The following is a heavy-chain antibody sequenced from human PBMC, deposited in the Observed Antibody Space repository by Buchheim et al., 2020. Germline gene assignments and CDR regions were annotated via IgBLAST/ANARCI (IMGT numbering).Heavy chain of an antibody. V-gene: IGHV4-59*03. CDR1: GDSMRENY. CDR2: IHYTGIT. D-gene: IGHD1-1*01. CDR3: SKHRMFNWNVESSYGLDV. Sequence: QVQLQESGSGLVKPSETLSLTCNVSGDSMRENYWSWIRLSPGRGLEWLGYIHYTGITKYRPSLASRVAIPLDSLQRQLTLRLSGVTAANTAIYYCSKHRMFNWNVESSYGLDVWGQG. J-gene: IGHJ6*02.